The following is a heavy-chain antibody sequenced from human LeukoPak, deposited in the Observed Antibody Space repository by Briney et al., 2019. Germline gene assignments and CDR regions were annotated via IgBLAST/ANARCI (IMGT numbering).Heavy chain of an antibody. V-gene: IGHV7-4-1*02. CDR2: INTNTGNP. J-gene: IGHJ5*02. CDR3: ARIIAAAGTGHGFDP. CDR1: GYTFTSSA. D-gene: IGHD6-13*01. Sequence: ASVKVSCKASGYTFTSSAMNWVRQAPGQGLEWMGWINTNTGNPTYAQGFTGRFVFSLDTSVSTAYLQISSLKAEDTAVYYCARIIAAAGTGHGFDPWGQGTLVTVSS.